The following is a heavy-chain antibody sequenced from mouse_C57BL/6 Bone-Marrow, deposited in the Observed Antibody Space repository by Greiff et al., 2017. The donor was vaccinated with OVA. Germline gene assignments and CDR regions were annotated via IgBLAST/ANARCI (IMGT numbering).Heavy chain of an antibody. Sequence: EVQLVESGGDLVKPGGSLKLSCAASGFTFSSYGMSWVRQTPDKRLEWVATISSGGSYTYYPDSVKGRFTISRDNAKNTLYLQMSSLKSEDTAMYYCARHRTTVVATDAMDYWGQGTSVTVSS. V-gene: IGHV5-6*01. CDR1: GFTFSSYG. J-gene: IGHJ4*01. CDR2: ISSGGSYT. CDR3: ARHRTTVVATDAMDY. D-gene: IGHD1-1*01.